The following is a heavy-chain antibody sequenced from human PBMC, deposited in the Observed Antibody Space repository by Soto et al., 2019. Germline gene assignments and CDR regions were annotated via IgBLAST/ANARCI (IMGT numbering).Heavy chain of an antibody. CDR1: GFTFSSYA. CDR2: ISYDGSNK. CDR3: ARMRIVVVTAITYYFDY. D-gene: IGHD2-21*02. V-gene: IGHV3-30-3*01. J-gene: IGHJ4*02. Sequence: QVQLVESGGGVVQPGRSLRLSCAASGFTFSSYAMHWVRQAPGKGLEWVAVISYDGSNKYYADSVKGRFTISRDNSKNTLYLQMNSLRAEDTAVYYCARMRIVVVTAITYYFDYWGQGTLVTVSS.